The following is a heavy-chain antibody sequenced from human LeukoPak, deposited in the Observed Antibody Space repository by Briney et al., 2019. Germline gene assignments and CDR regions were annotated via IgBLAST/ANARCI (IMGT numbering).Heavy chain of an antibody. J-gene: IGHJ4*02. CDR3: AKDSGAYRYFDY. V-gene: IGHV3-9*01. D-gene: IGHD1-14*01. CDR1: GFTFDDYA. CDR2: ISWNSGSI. Sequence: GRSLRLSCAASGFTFDDYAMHWVRQAPGKGLEWVSGISWNSGSIGYADSVKGRFTISRDNAKNSLFLQMNSLRAEDTALYYCAKDSGAYRYFDYWGQGTLVTVSS.